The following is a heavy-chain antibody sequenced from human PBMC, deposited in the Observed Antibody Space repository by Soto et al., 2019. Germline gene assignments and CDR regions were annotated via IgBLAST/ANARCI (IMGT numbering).Heavy chain of an antibody. V-gene: IGHV3-53*01. J-gene: IGHJ6*02. CDR3: ASTSDSRGYYYYGMDV. D-gene: IGHD3-22*01. CDR1: GFTVSSNY. Sequence: GGSLRLSCAASGFTVSSNYMSWVRQAPGKGLEWVSVIYSGGSTYYADSVKGRFTISRDNSKNTLYLQMNSLRAEDTAVYYCASTSDSRGYYYYGMDVWGQGTTVTVSS. CDR2: IYSGGST.